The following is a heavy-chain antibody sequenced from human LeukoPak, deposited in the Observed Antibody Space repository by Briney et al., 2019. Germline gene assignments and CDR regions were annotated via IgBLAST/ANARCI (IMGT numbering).Heavy chain of an antibody. CDR2: ISYDGSNK. J-gene: IGHJ4*02. D-gene: IGHD2-15*01. CDR1: GFTFSGYG. V-gene: IGHV3-30*18. CDR3: AKDPVDHCNGGSCPYFAY. Sequence: PGRSLRLSCAASGFTFSGYGMHWVRQAPGKGLEWVAVISYDGSNKYYPDSGKGRFTISRDNSKNTLYLQMNSLRAEDTAVYYCAKDPVDHCNGGSCPYFAYWGQGTLVTVSS.